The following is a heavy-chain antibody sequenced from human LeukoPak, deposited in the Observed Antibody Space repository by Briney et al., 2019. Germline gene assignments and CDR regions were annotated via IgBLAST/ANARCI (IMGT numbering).Heavy chain of an antibody. J-gene: IGHJ4*02. CDR1: GITFSTYA. Sequence: GGSLRLSCAASGITFSTYAMSWVRQAPGKGLEWVSGISGSGGTTYYADSVKGRFTISRDNSKNTLDLQMNSLRAEDTALYYCARVNLMIFGVVNAVDYWGQGTLVTVSS. CDR2: ISGSGGTT. D-gene: IGHD3-3*01. V-gene: IGHV3-23*01. CDR3: ARVNLMIFGVVNAVDY.